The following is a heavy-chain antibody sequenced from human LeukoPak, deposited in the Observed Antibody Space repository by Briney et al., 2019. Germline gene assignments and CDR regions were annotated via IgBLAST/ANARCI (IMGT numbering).Heavy chain of an antibody. CDR1: GGTFSSYA. J-gene: IGHJ3*02. V-gene: IGHV1-69*05. Sequence: SVKVSCKASGGTFSSYAISWERQAPGQGLEWMGGIIPIFGTANYAQKFQGRVTITTDESTSTAYMELSSLRSEDTAVYYCARTGYSSGWYVAFDIWGQGTMVTVSS. CDR3: ARTGYSSGWYVAFDI. D-gene: IGHD6-19*01. CDR2: IIPIFGTA.